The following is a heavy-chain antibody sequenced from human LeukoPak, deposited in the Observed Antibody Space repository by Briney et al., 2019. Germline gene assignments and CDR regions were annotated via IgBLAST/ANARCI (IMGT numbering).Heavy chain of an antibody. CDR1: GFTFSSYS. D-gene: IGHD3-22*01. V-gene: IGHV3-21*01. CDR3: ARVEGYYDSSGYFDAFDI. Sequence: KPGGSLRLSCAASGFTFSSYSMNWVRQAPGKGLEWVSSISSSSSYIYYADSVKGRFTISRDNAKNSLYLQMNSLRAEDTAVYYCARVEGYYDSSGYFDAFDIWGQGTMVTVSS. CDR2: ISSSSSYI. J-gene: IGHJ3*02.